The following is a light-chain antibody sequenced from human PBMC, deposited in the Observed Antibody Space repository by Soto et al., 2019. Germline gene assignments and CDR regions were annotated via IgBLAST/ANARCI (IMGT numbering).Light chain of an antibody. CDR1: QGISSW. CDR3: QQTDSFPRT. Sequence: DIQMTQSPSSVSASVGDRVTITCRASQGISSWLAWYQQKPGEAPKLLIYAASSLQSGGPSRFSGSGSGTEFTLTISGLQPEDCATYYCQQTDSFPRTFGQGTKVEIK. CDR2: AAS. V-gene: IGKV1-12*01. J-gene: IGKJ1*01.